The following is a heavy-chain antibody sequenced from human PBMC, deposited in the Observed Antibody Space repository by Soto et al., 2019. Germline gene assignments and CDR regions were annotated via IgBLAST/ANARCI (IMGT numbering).Heavy chain of an antibody. Sequence: AGGSLRLSXAASGFTFNIYAMSWVRQAPGKGLEWVSGISGSGGRTHFVDSLKGRFTISRDNVKNTLYLQMNSLRAEDTAVYYCAKASAYEFVWGRFCYYMDLWGQGALVTVSS. CDR3: AKASAYEFVWGRFCYYMDL. D-gene: IGHD3-16*01. CDR2: ISGSGGRT. J-gene: IGHJ4*01. V-gene: IGHV3-23*01. CDR1: GFTFNIYA.